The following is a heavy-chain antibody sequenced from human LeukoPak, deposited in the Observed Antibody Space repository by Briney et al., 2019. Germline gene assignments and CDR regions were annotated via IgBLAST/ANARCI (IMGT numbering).Heavy chain of an antibody. CDR1: GYTFTSYY. CDR2: TNPSGGST. Sequence: ASVKVSCKASGYTFTSYYMHWVRQAPGQGLEWMGITNPSGGSTSYAQKFQGRVTMTTDTSTSTAYMELRSLRSDDTAVYYCARVSPHSTVVMSYWGQGTLVTVSS. D-gene: IGHD3-22*01. CDR3: ARVSPHSTVVMSY. V-gene: IGHV1-46*01. J-gene: IGHJ4*02.